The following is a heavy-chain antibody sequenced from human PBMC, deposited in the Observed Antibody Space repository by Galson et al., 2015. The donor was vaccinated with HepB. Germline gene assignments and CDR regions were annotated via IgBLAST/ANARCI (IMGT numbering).Heavy chain of an antibody. J-gene: IGHJ6*02. D-gene: IGHD5-18*01. V-gene: IGHV3-43*01. CDR2: ISWDGGST. Sequence: SLRLSCAASGFTFDDYTMHWVRQAPGKGLEWVPLISWDGGSTYYADSVKGRFTIPRDNSRNSLYLQMNSLRTEDTALYYCAKDSQLWLRGRYYYYGMDVWGQGTTVTVSS. CDR3: AKDSQLWLRGRYYYYGMDV. CDR1: GFTFDDYT.